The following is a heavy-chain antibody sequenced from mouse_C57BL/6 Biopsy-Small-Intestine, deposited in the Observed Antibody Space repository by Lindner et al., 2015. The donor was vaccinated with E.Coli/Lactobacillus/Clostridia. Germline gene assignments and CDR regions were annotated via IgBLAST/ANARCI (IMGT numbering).Heavy chain of an antibody. Sequence: VQLQESGPELVKPGASVKMSCKASGYSFTGYYFHWVKQSPEKSLEWIGEINPSTGGTTYNQKFKAKATLTVDKSSSTAYMQLKSLTSEDSAVYYCARWWFHFDYWGQGTTLTVSS. CDR2: INPSTGGT. J-gene: IGHJ2*01. D-gene: IGHD1-1*02. CDR1: GYSFTGYY. CDR3: ARWWFHFDY. V-gene: IGHV1-42*01.